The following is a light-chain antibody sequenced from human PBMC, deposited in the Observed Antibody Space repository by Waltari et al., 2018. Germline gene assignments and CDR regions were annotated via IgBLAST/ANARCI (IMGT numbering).Light chain of an antibody. CDR2: GIS. CDR3: QSYDTSLSVV. CDR1: GSNIGAGYD. Sequence: QSVLTQPPSVSGAPGQRVTISCTGSGSNIGAGYDVHWYQHLPRAAPKLLIYGISSRPLGVPDRLFGSTSGTSASLAITGLQAEDEGDYYCQSYDTSLSVVFGGGTKLTVL. J-gene: IGLJ3*02. V-gene: IGLV1-40*01.